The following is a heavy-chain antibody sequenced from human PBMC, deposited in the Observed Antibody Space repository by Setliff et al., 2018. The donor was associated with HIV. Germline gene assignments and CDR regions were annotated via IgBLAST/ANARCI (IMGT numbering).Heavy chain of an antibody. D-gene: IGHD4-17*01. Sequence: PGASLKISCKGSGYKFTTNWIAWVRQMPGKGLEWMGIIYPVDSDTRYSPSFQCQVTISADKSISTAYLQWSSLKASDTAMCYCGRHKAALYFGEGAFDIWGQGTRVTVSS. CDR3: GRHKAALYFGEGAFDI. CDR1: GYKFTTNW. V-gene: IGHV5-51*01. J-gene: IGHJ3*02. CDR2: IYPVDSDT.